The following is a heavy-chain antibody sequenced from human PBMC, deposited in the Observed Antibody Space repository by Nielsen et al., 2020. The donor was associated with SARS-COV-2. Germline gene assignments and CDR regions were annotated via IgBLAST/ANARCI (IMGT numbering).Heavy chain of an antibody. J-gene: IGHJ6*02. V-gene: IGHV1-3*01. CDR1: GYTFTSYA. Sequence: ASVKVSCKASGYTFTSYAMHWVRQAPGQRLEWMGWFNAGNGNTKYSQKFQGRVTITRDTSASTAYMELSSLRSEDTAVYYCARARWSFMDVWGQGTTVTVSS. CDR3: ARARWSFMDV. CDR2: FNAGNGNT. D-gene: IGHD3-10*01.